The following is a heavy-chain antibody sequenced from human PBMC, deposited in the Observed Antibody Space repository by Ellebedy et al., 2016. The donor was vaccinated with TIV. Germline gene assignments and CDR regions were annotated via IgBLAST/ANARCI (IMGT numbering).Heavy chain of an antibody. CDR3: ARGTGTSWFDP. CDR2: VRSRDGAT. J-gene: IGHJ5*02. CDR1: GYTFTDYT. Sequence: ASVKVSCKASGYTFTDYTVHWVRQAPGQGLEWMGWVRSRDGATRYAQKFLGRATLTRDTSVRTVYMDLSRLTSIDTAVYYCARGTGTSWFDPWGQGTLVTVSS. D-gene: IGHD3-10*01. V-gene: IGHV1-2*02.